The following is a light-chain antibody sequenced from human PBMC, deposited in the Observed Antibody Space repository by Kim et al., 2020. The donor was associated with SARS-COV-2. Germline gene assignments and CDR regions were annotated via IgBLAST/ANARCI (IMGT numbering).Light chain of an antibody. J-gene: IGKJ3*01. Sequence: SPGERAALSCRASQSLSSNLAWYQQKPGQAPRLLIYDAFTRATGIPARFSGSGSGTEFTLTISSLQSEDFALYYCQQYNNWPFTFGPGTKVDIK. CDR3: QQYNNWPFT. CDR1: QSLSSN. V-gene: IGKV3-15*01. CDR2: DAF.